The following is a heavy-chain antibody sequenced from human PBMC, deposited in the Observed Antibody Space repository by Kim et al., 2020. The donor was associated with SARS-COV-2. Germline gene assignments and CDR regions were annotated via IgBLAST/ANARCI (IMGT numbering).Heavy chain of an antibody. D-gene: IGHD3-10*01. CDR1: GYTFTGYY. Sequence: ASVKVSCKASGYTFTGYYMHWVRQAPGQGLEWMGWINPNSGGTNYAQKFQGWVTMTRDTSISTAYMELSRLRSDDTAVYYCARDRPARGPYYYGMDVWGQGTTVTVSS. CDR3: ARDRPARGPYYYGMDV. CDR2: INPNSGGT. J-gene: IGHJ6*02. V-gene: IGHV1-2*04.